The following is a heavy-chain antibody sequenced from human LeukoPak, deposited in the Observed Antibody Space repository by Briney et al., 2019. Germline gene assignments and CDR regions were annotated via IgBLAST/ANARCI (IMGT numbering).Heavy chain of an antibody. Sequence: SETLSLTCAVYGGSFSGYYWSWIRQPSGKGLEWIGEINHSGSTNYNPSLKSRVTISVDTSKNQFSLKLSSVTAADTAVYYCARGGGIVGAKGAWGQGTLVTVSS. CDR2: INHSGST. V-gene: IGHV4-34*01. CDR1: GGSFSGYY. CDR3: ARGGGIVGAKGA. J-gene: IGHJ5*02. D-gene: IGHD1-26*01.